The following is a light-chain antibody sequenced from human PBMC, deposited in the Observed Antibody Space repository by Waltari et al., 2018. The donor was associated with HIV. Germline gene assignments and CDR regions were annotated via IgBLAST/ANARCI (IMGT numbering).Light chain of an antibody. V-gene: IGKV1-39*01. CDR2: AAS. CDR1: QSISSY. CDR3: QQSHSTPFT. J-gene: IGKJ3*01. Sequence: DIQMTQSPSSLSASVGDRVTIPCRASQSISSYVNWYQQKPGKAPKLLIYAASNLQSGVPSRFSGSGSGTHFTLTISSLQPEDFATYFCQQSHSTPFTFGPGTKVDIK.